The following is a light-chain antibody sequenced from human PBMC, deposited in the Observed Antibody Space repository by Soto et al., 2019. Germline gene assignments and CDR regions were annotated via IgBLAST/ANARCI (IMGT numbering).Light chain of an antibody. CDR1: QSISSW. V-gene: IGKV1-5*03. J-gene: IGKJ1*01. CDR3: QQYNSYST. CDR2: KAS. Sequence: DLQMTQSPSTLSASIGDRVTITCRASQSISSWLAWYQLKPGKAPKLLIYKASSLNTGVPSRFSGCGSGTEFTLSISSLQPDDFATYYCQQYNSYSTFGQGTKVEIK.